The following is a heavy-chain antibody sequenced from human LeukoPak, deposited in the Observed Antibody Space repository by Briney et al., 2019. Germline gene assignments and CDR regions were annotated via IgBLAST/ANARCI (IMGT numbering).Heavy chain of an antibody. CDR3: AKDTTMVRGGAVSAFDY. D-gene: IGHD3-10*01. CDR1: GFTFSSYA. J-gene: IGHJ4*02. CDR2: ISGSGGSK. Sequence: GGSLRLSCAASGFTFSSYAMSWLPQAPGKGLEWVSAISGSGGSKYYAVSVKGRFTISRDNSKNTLYLQMNSLRAEDTAVYYCAKDTTMVRGGAVSAFDYWGQGTLVTVSS. V-gene: IGHV3-23*01.